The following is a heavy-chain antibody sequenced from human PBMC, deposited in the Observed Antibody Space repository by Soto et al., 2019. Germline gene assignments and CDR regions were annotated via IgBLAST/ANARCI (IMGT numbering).Heavy chain of an antibody. CDR2: SSATGAGT. Sequence: EVQLLESGGGLVQPGGSLRLSCAASGFTFSSYGMTWVRQAPGKGLEWVSFSSATGAGTYYADSVKGRFTISRDNSKNTLYLQMTRLRADDTAVYYWAKDRRAGGNYGFYSDFWGQGARVIVSS. D-gene: IGHD1-7*01. CDR1: GFTFSSYG. J-gene: IGHJ4*02. CDR3: AKDRRAGGNYGFYSDF. V-gene: IGHV3-23*01.